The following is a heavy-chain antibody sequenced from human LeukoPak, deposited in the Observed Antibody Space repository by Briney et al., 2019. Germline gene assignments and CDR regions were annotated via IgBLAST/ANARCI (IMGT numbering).Heavy chain of an antibody. Sequence: SEALSLTCTVSGGSISSNNYYWGWIRQPPGKGLEWIGSIYYGGYTYYNPSLKSRVTISVDTSKNQFSLKLSSVTAADTAIYYCQSRFLEWLLDYWGQGTLVTVSS. V-gene: IGHV4-39*01. CDR1: GGSISSNNYY. CDR3: QSRFLEWLLDY. J-gene: IGHJ4*02. CDR2: IYYGGYT. D-gene: IGHD3-3*01.